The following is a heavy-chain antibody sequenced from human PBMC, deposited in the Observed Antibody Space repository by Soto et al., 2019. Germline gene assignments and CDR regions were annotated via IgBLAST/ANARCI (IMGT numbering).Heavy chain of an antibody. J-gene: IGHJ3*02. D-gene: IGHD2-15*01. CDR3: ATAPLGYCSGGSCYSLPPGAFDI. V-gene: IGHV1-24*01. Sequence: QVQLVQSGAEVKKPGASVKVSCKVSGYTLTELSMHWVRQAPGKGLEWMGGFDPEDGETIYAQKFEGRFTMTEDTSTDTAYMELSSLRSEDTAVYYCATAPLGYCSGGSCYSLPPGAFDIWGQGTMVTVSS. CDR2: FDPEDGET. CDR1: GYTLTELS.